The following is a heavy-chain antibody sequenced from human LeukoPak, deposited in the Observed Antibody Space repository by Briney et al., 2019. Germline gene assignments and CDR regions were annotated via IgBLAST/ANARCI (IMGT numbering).Heavy chain of an antibody. J-gene: IGHJ4*02. CDR2: IYYSGST. Sequence: SETLSLTCAVSGGSISSGGYSWSWIRQPPGKGLEWIGYIYYSGSTYYNPSLKSRVTMSVDTSNNQFSLKLSSVTAADTAVYYCARTGHIVVGQSHTLDYWGQGTLVTVSS. V-gene: IGHV4-30-4*07. D-gene: IGHD2-21*01. CDR3: ARTGHIVVGQSHTLDY. CDR1: GGSISSGGYS.